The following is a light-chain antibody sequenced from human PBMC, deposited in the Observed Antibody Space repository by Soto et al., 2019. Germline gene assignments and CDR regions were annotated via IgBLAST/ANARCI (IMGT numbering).Light chain of an antibody. CDR1: SSGVGGYNY. V-gene: IGLV2-11*01. J-gene: IGLJ3*02. CDR2: DVS. Sequence: QSALTQPRSVSGSPGQSVTISCTGTSSGVGGYNYVSWYQHHPGKAPKVMIFDVSKRPSGVPDRFSGSKSGNTASLTISGLQAEDEADYYCCSYAGTYTLVFGGGTKVTVL. CDR3: CSYAGTYTLV.